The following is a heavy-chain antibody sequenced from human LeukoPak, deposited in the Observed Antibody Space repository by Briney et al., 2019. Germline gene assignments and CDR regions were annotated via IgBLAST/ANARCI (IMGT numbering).Heavy chain of an antibody. V-gene: IGHV4-34*01. J-gene: IGHJ5*02. Sequence: PSETLSLTCAVYGGSFSGYYWSWIRQPSGKGLEWIGEINHSGSTNYNPSLKSRVTISVDTSKNQFSLKLSSVTAADTAVYYCARESDSYGYRNDWFDPWGQGTLVTVSS. CDR3: ARESDSYGYRNDWFDP. CDR1: GGSFSGYY. D-gene: IGHD5-18*01. CDR2: INHSGST.